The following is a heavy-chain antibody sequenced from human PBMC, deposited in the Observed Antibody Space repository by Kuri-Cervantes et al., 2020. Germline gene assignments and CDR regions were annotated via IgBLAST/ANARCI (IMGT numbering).Heavy chain of an antibody. J-gene: IGHJ6*03. Sequence: SETLSLTCTVSGDSISTYFWSWIRQPPGEGLEWIGSIYYSGSTYYNPSLKSRVTISVDTSKNQFSLKLSSVTAADTAVYYCARGRPKKGYYYYMDVWGKGTTVTVSS. CDR3: ARGRPKKGYYYYMDV. CDR1: GDSISTYF. V-gene: IGHV4-59*04. CDR2: IYYSGST.